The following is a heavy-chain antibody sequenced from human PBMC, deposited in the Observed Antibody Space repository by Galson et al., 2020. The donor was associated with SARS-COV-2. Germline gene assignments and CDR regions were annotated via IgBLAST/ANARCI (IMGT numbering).Heavy chain of an antibody. Sequence: ALETLSLTCTVSADSISGGGYYWSWIRQLPGKGLEWIGYIFYTGSAYYNPALQSRLTISIDTSKKQFSLKLSSVTAADTAVYYCARQLSPAGDYGMDVWGQGTTVTVSS. CDR2: IFYTGSA. D-gene: IGHD6-19*01. CDR1: ADSISGGGYY. J-gene: IGHJ6*02. CDR3: ARQLSPAGDYGMDV. V-gene: IGHV4-31*03.